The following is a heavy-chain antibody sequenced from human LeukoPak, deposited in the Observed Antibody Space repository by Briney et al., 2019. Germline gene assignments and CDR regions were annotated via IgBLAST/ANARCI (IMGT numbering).Heavy chain of an antibody. Sequence: SETLSLTCAVYGGSFSGYYWSWIRQPPGKGLEWIGYIYYSGSTNYNPALKSRVTMSVDTSKNQFSLKLSSVTAADTAVYYCARHDYSYYFDYWGQGTLVTVSS. CDR2: IYYSGST. CDR3: ARHDYSYYFDY. V-gene: IGHV4-59*08. D-gene: IGHD3-16*01. J-gene: IGHJ4*02. CDR1: GGSFSGYY.